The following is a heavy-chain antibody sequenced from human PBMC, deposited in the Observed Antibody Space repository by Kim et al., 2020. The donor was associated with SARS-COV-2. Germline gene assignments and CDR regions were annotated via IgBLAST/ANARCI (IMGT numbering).Heavy chain of an antibody. Sequence: SETLSLTCTVSGGSISSSSYYWGWIRQPPGKGLEWIGSIYYSGSTYYNPSLKSRVTISVDTSKNQFSLKLSSVTAADTAVYYCARLLVGLVIAPQAYYF. D-gene: IGHD1-26*01. CDR1: GGSISSSSYY. V-gene: IGHV4-39*01. CDR3: ARLLVGLVIAPQAYYF. CDR2: IYYSGST. J-gene: IGHJ4*01.